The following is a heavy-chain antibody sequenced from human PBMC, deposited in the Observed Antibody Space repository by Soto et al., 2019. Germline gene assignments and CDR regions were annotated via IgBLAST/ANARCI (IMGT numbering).Heavy chain of an antibody. Sequence: PWGSLRLSCAASGLIFSNFGMHWVRQAPGKGLEWVAVIWYDGSNEYYADSMKGRFTISKDNSKNTLYLQMNSLRAEDTAVYYCARDDIPGIAVATYGLDVWGQGTTVTVSS. CDR3: ARDDIPGIAVATYGLDV. J-gene: IGHJ6*02. CDR1: GLIFSNFG. D-gene: IGHD6-19*01. CDR2: IWYDGSNE. V-gene: IGHV3-33*01.